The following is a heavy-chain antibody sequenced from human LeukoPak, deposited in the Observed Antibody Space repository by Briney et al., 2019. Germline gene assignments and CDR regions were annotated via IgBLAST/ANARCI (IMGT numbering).Heavy chain of an antibody. CDR1: GFPVSSNY. CDR3: ARATYYYDSSGYYRIYYFDY. V-gene: IGHV3-66*01. Sequence: GGSLRLSCAASGFPVSSNYMSWVRQAPGKGLEWVSVIYRGGSTYYADSVKGRFAISRDNSKNTLYLQMNSLRAEDTAVYYCARATYYYDSSGYYRIYYFDYWGQGTLVTVSS. J-gene: IGHJ4*02. D-gene: IGHD3-22*01. CDR2: IYRGGST.